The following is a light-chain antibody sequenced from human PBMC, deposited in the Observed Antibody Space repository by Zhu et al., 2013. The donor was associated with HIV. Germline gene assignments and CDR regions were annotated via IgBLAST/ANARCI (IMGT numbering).Light chain of an antibody. CDR2: AAS. J-gene: IGKJ1*01. CDR1: QNIATF. V-gene: IGKV1-39*01. Sequence: DIQMTQSPSSLSASVGDRVTITCRASQNIATFLNWYQQKPGKAPKLLIYAASSLQSGVPSRFSGSGSATDFTLTISSLQPEDFATYYCQQSYDTPWTFGQGTKVEI. CDR3: QQSYDTPWT.